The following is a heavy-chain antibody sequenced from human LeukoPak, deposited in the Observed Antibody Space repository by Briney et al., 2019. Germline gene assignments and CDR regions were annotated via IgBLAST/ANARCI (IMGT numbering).Heavy chain of an antibody. J-gene: IGHJ5*02. V-gene: IGHV4-59*01. D-gene: IGHD5-18*01. CDR2: IYYSGST. Sequence: SETLSLTCTVSGDSMTSYYWNWIRQPPGKGLEWIGYIYYSGSTNYNPSLKSRVTISVDTSKNQFSLKLSSVTAADTAVYYCARDGDTRGWFDPWGQGTLVTVSS. CDR1: GDSMTSYY. CDR3: ARDGDTRGWFDP.